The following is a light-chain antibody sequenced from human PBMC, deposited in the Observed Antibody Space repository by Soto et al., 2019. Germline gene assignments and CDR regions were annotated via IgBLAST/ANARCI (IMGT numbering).Light chain of an antibody. CDR1: QVISTS. J-gene: IGKJ5*01. CDR2: AAS. CDR3: QQLFDSPIT. Sequence: DIQLTQSPSFVSPSIGESVTITCRASQVISTSLAWYQVKPGKAPKLLIYAASTLESGVPSRFSATVSGTEFSLTITSLQPEDFATYYCQQLFDSPITFGQGTRLEIK. V-gene: IGKV1-9*01.